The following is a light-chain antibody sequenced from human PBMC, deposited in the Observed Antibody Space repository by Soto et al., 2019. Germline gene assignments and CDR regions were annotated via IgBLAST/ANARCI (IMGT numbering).Light chain of an antibody. CDR2: DII. CDR3: VSFTTSRSYV. Sequence: QSALTQPASVSGSPGQSITISCTGTSSDVGAYIFVSWYQQHPGKAPKLIIYDIIHRPSGVSNRFSGSKSGNTASLTISGLQAEDEADYYCVSFTTSRSYVFGPGTKLTVL. V-gene: IGLV2-14*03. J-gene: IGLJ1*01. CDR1: SSDVGAYIF.